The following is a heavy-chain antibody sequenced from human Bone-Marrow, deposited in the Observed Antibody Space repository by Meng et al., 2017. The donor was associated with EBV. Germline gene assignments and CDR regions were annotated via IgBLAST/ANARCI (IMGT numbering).Heavy chain of an antibody. Sequence: QVQRVQAGAEGKKPGASVKVSCKASGYTFTSYGISWVRQAPGQGLEWMGWISAYNGNTNYAQKLQGRVTMTTDTSTSTAYMELRSLRSDDTAVYYCARLPDYGGNPNDFDYWGQGTLVTVSS. CDR1: GYTFTSYG. CDR2: ISAYNGNT. D-gene: IGHD4-23*01. CDR3: ARLPDYGGNPNDFDY. J-gene: IGHJ4*02. V-gene: IGHV1-18*01.